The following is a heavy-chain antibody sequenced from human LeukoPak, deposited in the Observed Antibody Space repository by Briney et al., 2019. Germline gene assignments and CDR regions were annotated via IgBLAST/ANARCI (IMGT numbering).Heavy chain of an antibody. CDR2: VHHSGIT. CDR3: ARGLSSGWVDH. V-gene: IGHV4-34*01. J-gene: IGHJ4*02. Sequence: SETLSLTCAVYGGSFTTYYWTWIRQPPGKGLEWIGEVHHSGITNYKPSLGSRVTISLDTSENQFSLNLISVTAADTAVYYCARGLSSGWVDHWGQGTLVTVSS. CDR1: GGSFTTYY. D-gene: IGHD6-19*01.